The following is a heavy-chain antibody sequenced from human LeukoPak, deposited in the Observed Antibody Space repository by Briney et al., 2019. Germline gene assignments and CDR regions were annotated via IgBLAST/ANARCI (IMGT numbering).Heavy chain of an antibody. J-gene: IGHJ4*02. D-gene: IGHD3-9*01. CDR1: GFTFSSYW. V-gene: IGHV3-7*01. CDR3: ARDRRDILTGYYY. CDR2: IKQDGSEK. Sequence: PGGSLRLSCAASGFTFSSYWMSWVRQAPGKGLEWVANIKQDGSEKYYVDSVKGRLTISRDNAKSSLYLQMNSLRAEDTAVYYCARDRRDILTGYYYWGQGTLVTVSS.